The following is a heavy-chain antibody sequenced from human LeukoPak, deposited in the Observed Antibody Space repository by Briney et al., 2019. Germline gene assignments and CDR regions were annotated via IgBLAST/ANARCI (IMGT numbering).Heavy chain of an antibody. D-gene: IGHD4-23*01. CDR1: GFTFSSYS. Sequence: PGGSLRLSCAASGFTFSSYSMNWVRQAPGKGLEWVSSISSSSSYIYYADSVKGRFTISRDNAKNSLYLQMNSLRSEDTAVYYCARATTVVTPWFIGNDAFDIWGQGTMVTVSS. V-gene: IGHV3-21*04. CDR3: ARATTVVTPWFIGNDAFDI. CDR2: ISSSSSYI. J-gene: IGHJ3*02.